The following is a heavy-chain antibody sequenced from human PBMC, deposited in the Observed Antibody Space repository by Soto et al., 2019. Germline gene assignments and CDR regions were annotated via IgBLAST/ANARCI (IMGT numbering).Heavy chain of an antibody. J-gene: IGHJ4*02. CDR1: GGSFSGYY. CDR2: INHSGST. V-gene: IGHV4-34*03. CDR3: KGADSSGYYLVDY. Sequence: SETLSLTCAVYGGSFSGYYWSWIRQPPGKGLEWIGEINHSGSTNYNPSLKSRVTISVDTSKNQFSLKLSSVTAADTAVYYCKGADSSGYYLVDYWGQGTLVTVSS. D-gene: IGHD3-22*01.